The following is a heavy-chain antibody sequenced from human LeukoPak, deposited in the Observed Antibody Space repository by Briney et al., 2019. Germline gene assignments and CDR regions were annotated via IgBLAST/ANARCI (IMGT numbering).Heavy chain of an antibody. CDR3: AREDGSQLDY. D-gene: IGHD1-26*01. Sequence: GGSLRLSCATSGFTFSNYEMSWVRQTPGKGLEWVSYISSSGSSTYYADSVKGRFTISRDNAKSSLCLQMDSLRAGDTAVYYCAREDGSQLDYWGRGTLVAVSS. V-gene: IGHV3-48*03. CDR2: ISSSGSST. J-gene: IGHJ4*02. CDR1: GFTFSNYE.